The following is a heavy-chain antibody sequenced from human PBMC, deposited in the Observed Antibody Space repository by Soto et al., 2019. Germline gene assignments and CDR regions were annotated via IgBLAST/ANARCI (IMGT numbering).Heavy chain of an antibody. J-gene: IGHJ5*02. Sequence: SETLSLTCAVYGGSFSAYHWNWIRQPPGKGLEWIGEIIHSGSTNYNPSLKSRVSISVDTSKNQFSLKLSSVTAADTAVYYCARGQSGYCSGGSCHSEGWFDPWGQGTLVTVSS. V-gene: IGHV4-34*01. D-gene: IGHD2-15*01. CDR2: IIHSGST. CDR3: ARGQSGYCSGGSCHSEGWFDP. CDR1: GGSFSAYH.